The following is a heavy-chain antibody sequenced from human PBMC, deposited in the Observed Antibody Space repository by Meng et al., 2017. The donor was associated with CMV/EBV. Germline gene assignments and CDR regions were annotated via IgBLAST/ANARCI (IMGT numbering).Heavy chain of an antibody. CDR1: GFTLSSYA. V-gene: IGHV3-23*01. J-gene: IGHJ6*02. CDR2: ISGSGGST. D-gene: IGHD2-2*02. CDR3: AKRIVPAAILSVYYYYGMDV. Sequence: GGSLRLSCAASGFTLSSYAMSWVRQAPGKGLEWVSAISGSGGSTYYADSVKGRFTISRDNSKNTLYLQMNSLRAEDTAVYYCAKRIVPAAILSVYYYYGMDVWGQGTTVTVSS.